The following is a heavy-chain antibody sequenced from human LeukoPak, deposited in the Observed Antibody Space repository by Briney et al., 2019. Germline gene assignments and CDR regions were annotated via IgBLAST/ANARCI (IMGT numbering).Heavy chain of an antibody. CDR1: GGSISSSSYY. CDR2: IYYSGST. V-gene: IGHV4-39*01. D-gene: IGHD6-19*01. CDR3: ARQIVAGNSYFDY. Sequence: SETLSLTCTVSGGSISSSSYYWGWIRQPPGKGLEWIGSIYYSGSTYYNPSLKSRVTISVDTSKNQFSLKLSSVTAADTAVYYCARQIVAGNSYFDYLGQGTLVTVSS. J-gene: IGHJ4*02.